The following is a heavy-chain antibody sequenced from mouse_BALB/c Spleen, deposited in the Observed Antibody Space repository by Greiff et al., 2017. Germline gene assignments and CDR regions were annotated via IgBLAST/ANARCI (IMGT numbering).Heavy chain of an antibody. CDR1: GYSFTGYF. D-gene: IGHD2-2*01. CDR3: ARGGLRYYFDY. J-gene: IGHJ2*01. Sequence: VQLQQSGPELVKPGASVKISCKASGYSFTGYFMNWVMQSHGKSLEWIGRINPYNGDTFYNQKFKGKATLTVDKSSSTAHMELRSLASEDSAVYYCARGGLRYYFDYWGQGTTLTVSS. CDR2: INPYNGDT. V-gene: IGHV1-20*02.